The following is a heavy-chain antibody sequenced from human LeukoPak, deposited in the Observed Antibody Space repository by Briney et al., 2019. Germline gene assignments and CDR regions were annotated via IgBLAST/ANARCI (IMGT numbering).Heavy chain of an antibody. CDR1: GGTFSSYA. D-gene: IGHD6-6*01. V-gene: IGHV1-69*05. Sequence: SVKVSCKASGGTFSSYAISWVRQAPGQGLEWMGGIIPIFGTANYAQKFQGRVTITTDESTSTAYMELSSLRSEDTAVYYCAKRRGIGSSTASNYYYYYMDVWGKGTTVTVSS. J-gene: IGHJ6*03. CDR2: IIPIFGTA. CDR3: AKRRGIGSSTASNYYYYYMDV.